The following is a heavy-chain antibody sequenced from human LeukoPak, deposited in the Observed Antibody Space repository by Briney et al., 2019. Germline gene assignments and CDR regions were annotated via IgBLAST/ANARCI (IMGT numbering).Heavy chain of an antibody. CDR1: SVSSSSYY. J-gene: IGHJ4*02. CDR2: ISSSSSYI. Sequence: GALLSSCGGASVSSSSYYMNGVRRARGKGFEWVASISSSSSYIYYADSVQGRVNIPRDNAKNSLYLQMNSRRAEDSAVYYFAKTQDGGVAFDYWGPGSLVSVS. D-gene: IGHD2-8*02. CDR3: AKTQDGGVAFDY. V-gene: IGHV3-21*01.